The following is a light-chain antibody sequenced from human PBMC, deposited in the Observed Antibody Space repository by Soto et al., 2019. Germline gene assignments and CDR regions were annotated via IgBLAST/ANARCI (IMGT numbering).Light chain of an antibody. V-gene: IGKV3-20*01. CDR2: GTS. J-gene: IGKJ3*01. CDR3: QQYGSSQFT. CDR1: QGVSSSY. Sequence: EILMTQSPVTLSVSPGERGTLTSRASQGVSSSYLAWYQQIPGQSPRLLIYGTSSRATGIPDRFSGSGSGTDFTLTISRLEPEDFAVYYCQQYGSSQFTFGPGTKVDIK.